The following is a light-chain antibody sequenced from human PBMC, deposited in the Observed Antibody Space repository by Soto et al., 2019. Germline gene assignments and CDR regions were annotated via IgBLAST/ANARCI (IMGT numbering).Light chain of an antibody. Sequence: ETMMTQSPATLSASPGERVTLSCRASPSVTNFLAWYQQKPGQAPRLLIYGAFNRATGIPARFSGSGSGTDFTLTISSLEPEDSAIYYCQQRNIWPPVTFGQGTRLEIK. J-gene: IGKJ5*01. CDR3: QQRNIWPPVT. CDR2: GAF. CDR1: PSVTNF. V-gene: IGKV3-11*01.